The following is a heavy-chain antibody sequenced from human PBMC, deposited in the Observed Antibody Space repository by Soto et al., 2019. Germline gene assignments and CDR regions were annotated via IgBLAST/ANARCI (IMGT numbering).Heavy chain of an antibody. V-gene: IGHV1-2*02. CDR3: ARAPEYCSSTSCYTRLDY. Sequence: ASVKVSCKASGYSFTKYHMHWVRQAPGQGLEWMGWINHGSGVTNQAQKFQGRVTMTKDTSITTAYMELSSLRSEDTAVYYCARAPEYCSSTSCYTRLDYWGQGTLVTVSS. CDR1: GYSFTKYH. J-gene: IGHJ4*02. D-gene: IGHD2-2*02. CDR2: INHGSGVT.